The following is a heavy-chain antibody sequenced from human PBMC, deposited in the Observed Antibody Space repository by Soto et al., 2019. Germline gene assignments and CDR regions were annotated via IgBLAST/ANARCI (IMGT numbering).Heavy chain of an antibody. CDR1: GGTFSRYS. CDR3: AREDRDRETGLVPAAIDRMDV. V-gene: IGHV1-69*08. D-gene: IGHD2-2*01. CDR2: IIPIFGIA. J-gene: IGHJ6*02. Sequence: QVQLVQSGAEVKKPGSSVKVSCKASGGTFSRYSITWVRQAPGHGLEWIGRIIPIFGIASYAQKFQGRVTITADEYTSTAYMEMSSLTSDDTAVYYCAREDRDRETGLVPAAIDRMDVWGQGTTVTVSS.